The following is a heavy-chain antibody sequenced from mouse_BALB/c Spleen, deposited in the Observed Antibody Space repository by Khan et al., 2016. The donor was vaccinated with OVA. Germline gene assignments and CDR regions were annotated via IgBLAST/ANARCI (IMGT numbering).Heavy chain of an antibody. D-gene: IGHD1-1*01. Sequence: LQQSGPELVRPGASVKISCTASGYSFTGYFMNWVMQSHGKSLEWIGRINPHIGETFYNQRFKDKATLTVDESSSTAHMELRSLASEDSAVYYCTRIYRSDFDYWGQGTTLTVSS. V-gene: IGHV1-20*02. J-gene: IGHJ2*01. CDR3: TRIYRSDFDY. CDR2: INPHIGET. CDR1: GYSFTGYF.